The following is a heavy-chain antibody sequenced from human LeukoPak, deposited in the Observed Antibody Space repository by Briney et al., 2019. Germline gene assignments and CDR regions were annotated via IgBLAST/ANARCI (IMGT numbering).Heavy chain of an antibody. J-gene: IGHJ4*02. CDR3: ARHSPSYSRVDY. CDR2: IYYSGST. V-gene: IGHV4-59*08. Sequence: SETLSLTCTVSGGSISSYYWSWIRQPPGKGLEWIGYIYYSGSTSYNPSLKSRVTISVDTSKNQFSLILSSVTAADTAVYYCARHSPSYSRVDYWGQGTLVTVSS. CDR1: GGSISSYY. D-gene: IGHD4-11*01.